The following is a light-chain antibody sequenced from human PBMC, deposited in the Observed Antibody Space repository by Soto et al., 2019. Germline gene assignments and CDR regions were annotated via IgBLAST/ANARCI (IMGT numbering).Light chain of an antibody. J-gene: IGKJ1*01. V-gene: IGKV3-15*01. CDR3: QQYKKWPPGST. CDR2: GAS. Sequence: EIVMTQSPATLSVSPGERATLSCRASQSISSNLAWYQQKPGQAPRLLMYGASTRAAGFPARFSGSGSGTEFTLTISSLQSEDFAVYYCQQYKKWPPGSTLGQGTKVDIK. CDR1: QSISSN.